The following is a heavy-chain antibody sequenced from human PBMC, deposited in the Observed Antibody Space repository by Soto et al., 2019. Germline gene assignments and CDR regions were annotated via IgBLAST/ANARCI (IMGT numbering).Heavy chain of an antibody. Sequence: ASVKVSCKVSGYTLTELSMHWVRQAPGKRLEWMGGFDPEDGETIYAQKFQGRVTMTEDTSTDTAYMELSSLRSEDTAVYYCATDPVAGFRGYYGMDVWGQGTTVTVSS. V-gene: IGHV1-24*01. CDR2: FDPEDGET. CDR1: GYTLTELS. D-gene: IGHD6-19*01. J-gene: IGHJ6*02. CDR3: ATDPVAGFRGYYGMDV.